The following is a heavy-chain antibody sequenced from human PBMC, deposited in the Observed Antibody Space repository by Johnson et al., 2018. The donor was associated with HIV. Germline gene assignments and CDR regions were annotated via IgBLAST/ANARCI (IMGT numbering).Heavy chain of an antibody. CDR1: GFTFSSYD. Sequence: VQLVESGGGLVQPGGSLRLSCAASGFTFSSYDMHWVRQATGKGLEWVSAIGTAGDTYYPGSVKGRFTISRENAKNSLYLQMNSLRVEDTAVYYCARVLGDYAYHIWGQGTMVTVSS. D-gene: IGHD4-17*01. V-gene: IGHV3-13*01. J-gene: IGHJ3*02. CDR3: ARVLGDYAYHI. CDR2: IGTAGDT.